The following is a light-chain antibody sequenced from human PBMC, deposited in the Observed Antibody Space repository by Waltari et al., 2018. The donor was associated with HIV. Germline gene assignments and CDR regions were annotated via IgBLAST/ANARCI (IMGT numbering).Light chain of an antibody. CDR2: DVS. CDR3: CSFAGSSNFVI. V-gene: IGLV2-11*01. CDR1: RGDIGSFNY. Sequence: QSALTQPRSVSGSPGQSISISCSGSRGDIGSFNYVSWYQQHPNKAPQLIIYDVSERPSGVPHRFSGSKSGNTATLTISGIQAEDEAEYFCCSFAGSSNFVIFGGGTKLAVL. J-gene: IGLJ2*01.